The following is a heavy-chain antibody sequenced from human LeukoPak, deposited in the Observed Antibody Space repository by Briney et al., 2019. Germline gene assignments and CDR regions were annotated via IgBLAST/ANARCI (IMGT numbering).Heavy chain of an antibody. CDR2: IYYSGST. J-gene: IGHJ4*02. V-gene: IGHV4-39*07. CDR3: ARDGGFYGGNSVPWDY. Sequence: ASETLSLTCTVSGGSISSSSYYWGWIRQPPGKGLEWIGSIYYSGSTYYNPSLKSRVTISVDTSKNQFSLKLSSVTAADTAVYYCARDGGFYGGNSVPWDYWGQGTLVTVSS. D-gene: IGHD4-23*01. CDR1: GGSISSSSYY.